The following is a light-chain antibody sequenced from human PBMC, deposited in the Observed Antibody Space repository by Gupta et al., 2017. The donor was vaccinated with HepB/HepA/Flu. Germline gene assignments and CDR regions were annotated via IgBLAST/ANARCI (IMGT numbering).Light chain of an antibody. V-gene: IGKV2-28*01. Sequence: DTVMTHSPLSLPVTPGEPASISCRSSQSLLHSNGYNYLDWYLQKPGQSPQVLIYLGSNRASGVPDRFSGSVSGTEFTLRISRVEAEDVGVYYCMQTLHTPWTFGQGTKVEI. CDR1: QSLLHSNGYNY. CDR2: LGS. CDR3: MQTLHTPWT. J-gene: IGKJ1*01.